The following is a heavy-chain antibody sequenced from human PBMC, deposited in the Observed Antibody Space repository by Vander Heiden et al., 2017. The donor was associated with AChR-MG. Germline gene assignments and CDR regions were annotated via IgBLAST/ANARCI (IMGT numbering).Heavy chain of an antibody. CDR2: IYWDDDK. Sequence: QITLKESGPTLVKPTQTLTLTCTSSGFSLSTSGVGVGWIRQPPGKAREWLALIYWDDDKRYSPSLKSRLTITKDTSKNQVVLTMTNMDPVDTATYYCAHRTGSTSGTNWFDPWGQGTLVTVSS. D-gene: IGHD2-2*01. CDR3: AHRTGSTSGTNWFDP. J-gene: IGHJ5*02. CDR1: GFSLSTSGVG. V-gene: IGHV2-5*02.